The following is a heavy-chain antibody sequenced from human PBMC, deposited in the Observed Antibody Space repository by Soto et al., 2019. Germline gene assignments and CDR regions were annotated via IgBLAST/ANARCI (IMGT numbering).Heavy chain of an antibody. CDR3: AKDGVGGKYYDILTGSLLDY. CDR1: GFTFDYYT. V-gene: IGHV3-43*01. J-gene: IGHJ4*02. Sequence: GGSLRLSCAASGFTFDYYTMRWVRQAPGKGLEWVSLISWDGGSTYYADSVKGRFTISRDNSKNSLYLQMNSLRTEDTALYYCAKDGVGGKYYDILTGSLLDYWGQGTLVTVSS. D-gene: IGHD3-9*01. CDR2: ISWDGGST.